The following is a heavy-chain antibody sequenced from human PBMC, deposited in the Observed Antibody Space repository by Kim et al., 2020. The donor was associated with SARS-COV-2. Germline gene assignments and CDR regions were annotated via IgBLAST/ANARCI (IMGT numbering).Heavy chain of an antibody. Sequence: GGSLRLSCAASGFTFNYAWLSWVRQAPGKGLEWVGRIKIQIDGETTDYAAPVKGRFSISRDDSKATVYLQMNSLKTEDTAHYFCTTDALSCSSTGCSYNYAMDIWGQGTTVTVSS. D-gene: IGHD2-2*01. V-gene: IGHV3-15*01. CDR3: TTDALSCSSTGCSYNYAMDI. J-gene: IGHJ6*02. CDR2: IKIQIDGETT. CDR1: GFTFNYAW.